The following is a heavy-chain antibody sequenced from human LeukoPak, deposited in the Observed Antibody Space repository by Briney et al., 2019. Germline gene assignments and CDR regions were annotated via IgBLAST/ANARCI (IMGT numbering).Heavy chain of an antibody. CDR1: GGSFSGYY. CDR2: INHSGST. Sequence: KPSETLSLTCAVYGGSFSGYYWSWIRQPPGKGLEWIGEINHSGSTNYNPSLKSRVTISVDTSKNQFSLKLSSVTAADTAVYYCAREPPGRITIFGVDTGAFDYWGQGTLVTVSS. V-gene: IGHV4-34*01. D-gene: IGHD3-3*01. J-gene: IGHJ4*02. CDR3: AREPPGRITIFGVDTGAFDY.